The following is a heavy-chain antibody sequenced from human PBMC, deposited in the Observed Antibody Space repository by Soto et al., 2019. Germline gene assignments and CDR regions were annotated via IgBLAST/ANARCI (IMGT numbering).Heavy chain of an antibody. Sequence: SESLSLTCAVYGGSVSAYYWGWIRQPPGKGLEWIGEINHSGSTNYNPSLKSRVTISVDTSKNQFSLKLSSVTAADTAVYYCARGLTPHRQRYNWFDPWGQG. D-gene: IGHD2-8*01. CDR3: ARGLTPHRQRYNWFDP. CDR2: INHSGST. CDR1: GGSVSAYY. J-gene: IGHJ5*02. V-gene: IGHV4-34*01.